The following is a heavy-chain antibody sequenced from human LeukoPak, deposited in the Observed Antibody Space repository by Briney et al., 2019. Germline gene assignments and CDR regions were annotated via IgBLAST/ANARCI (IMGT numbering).Heavy chain of an antibody. CDR2: INPSGGSK. CDR1: GYTFTSYY. V-gene: IGHV1-46*01. D-gene: IGHD4-17*01. CDR3: ARVTVTRRDPFDI. J-gene: IGHJ3*02. Sequence: ASVKVSCKASGYTFTSYYMHWVRQAPRQGLEWMGIINPSGGSKSYAQKFQGRVTMTRDTSTSTVYMELSSLRSEDTAVYYCARVTVTRRDPFDIWGQGTMVTVSS.